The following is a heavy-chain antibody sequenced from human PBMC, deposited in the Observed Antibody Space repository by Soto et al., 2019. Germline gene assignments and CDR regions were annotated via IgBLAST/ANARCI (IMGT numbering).Heavy chain of an antibody. CDR2: ITSDTKTI. J-gene: IGHJ4*02. V-gene: IGHV3-48*02. CDR1: GFTFSVYS. D-gene: IGHD6-19*01. Sequence: DGQLVESGGDLVQRAGSLRLSCVASGFTFSVYSMNWVRQAPGKGLEWFSYITSDTKTIKYADSVKGRCTISRDNAKNSVYLQMNSLRDEDTAVYYCARSVEGYFDYWGQGTVVTVSS. CDR3: ARSVEGYFDY.